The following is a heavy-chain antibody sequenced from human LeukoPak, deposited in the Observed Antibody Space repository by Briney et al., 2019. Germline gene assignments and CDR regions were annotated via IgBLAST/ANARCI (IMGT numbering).Heavy chain of an antibody. D-gene: IGHD6-13*01. Sequence: GGSLRLSCAASGFTVSSNYMSWVRQAPGKGLEWVSSISISSYIYYADSVKGRFTISRDNAKNSLYLQMNSLRAEDTAVYYCARVGGQQLVLSSYYFDYWGQGTLVTVS. J-gene: IGHJ4*02. CDR2: ISISSYI. CDR1: GFTVSSNY. V-gene: IGHV3-69-1*01. CDR3: ARVGGQQLVLSSYYFDY.